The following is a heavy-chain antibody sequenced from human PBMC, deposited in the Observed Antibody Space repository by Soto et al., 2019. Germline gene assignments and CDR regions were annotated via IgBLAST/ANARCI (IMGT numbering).Heavy chain of an antibody. CDR3: ARDRHPPPSYYDFWSGYAEGWFDP. D-gene: IGHD3-3*01. CDR1: GGSFSGYY. CDR2: INHSGST. V-gene: IGHV4-34*01. Sequence: SETLSLTCAVYGGSFSGYYWSWIRQPPGKGLEWIGEINHSGSTNYNPSLKSRVTISVDTSKNQFSLKLSSVTAADTAVYYCARDRHPPPSYYDFWSGYAEGWFDPWGQGTLVTVSS. J-gene: IGHJ5*02.